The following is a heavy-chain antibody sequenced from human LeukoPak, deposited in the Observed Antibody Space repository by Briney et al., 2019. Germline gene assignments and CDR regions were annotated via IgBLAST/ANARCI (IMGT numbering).Heavy chain of an antibody. D-gene: IGHD2-21*02. J-gene: IGHJ5*02. CDR1: GFTFSSYG. CDR2: ISYDGSNK. CDR3: ARDKNVVVTASNWFDP. V-gene: IGHV3-30*03. Sequence: GGSLRLSCAASGFTFSSYGMHWVRQAPGKGLEWVAVISYDGSNKYYADSVKGRFTISRDNSKNTLYLQMNSLRAEDTAVYYCARDKNVVVTASNWFDPWGQGTLVTVSS.